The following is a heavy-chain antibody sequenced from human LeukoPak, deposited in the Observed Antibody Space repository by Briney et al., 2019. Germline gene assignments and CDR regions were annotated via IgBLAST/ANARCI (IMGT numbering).Heavy chain of an antibody. CDR1: GYSITNYW. Sequence: GESLKISCKGSGYSITNYWIAWVRQMPGKGLEWMGIIYPADSDIRYSPSFQGQVTISADKSISTTYLQWSSLKASDTAMYYCARQEYCSGGSCYTWFDPWGQGTLVTVSS. V-gene: IGHV5-51*01. CDR2: IYPADSDI. D-gene: IGHD2-15*01. J-gene: IGHJ5*02. CDR3: ARQEYCSGGSCYTWFDP.